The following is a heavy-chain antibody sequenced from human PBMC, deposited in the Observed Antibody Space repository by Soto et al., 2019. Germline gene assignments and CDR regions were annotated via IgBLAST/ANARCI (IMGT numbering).Heavy chain of an antibody. CDR2: INPNSGGT. J-gene: IGHJ6*02. CDR1: GYTFTAYY. V-gene: IGHV1-2*02. CDR3: ARDPTTVTLGYYYGMDV. Sequence: ASVKVSCKASGYTFTAYYLHWVRQAPGQGLEWMGWINPNSGGTNYAQKFQGRVTMTRDTSSSTAYMELSRVRSDDTAIYYCARDPTTVTLGYYYGMDVWGQGTTVTVPS. D-gene: IGHD4-17*01.